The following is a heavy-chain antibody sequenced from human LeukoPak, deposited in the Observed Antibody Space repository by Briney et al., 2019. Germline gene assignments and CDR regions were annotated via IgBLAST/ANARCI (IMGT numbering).Heavy chain of an antibody. CDR3: ARDYYYDSSGHKSGYFDL. D-gene: IGHD3-22*01. Sequence: ASVKVSCKASGYTFTSYNINWVRQATGQGLELMGWMHPNSGNTVYAQKLQGSVTMTRNTSISTAYMELSSLRSEDTAVYYCARDYYYDSSGHKSGYFDLWGRGTLVTVSS. CDR1: GYTFTSYN. V-gene: IGHV1-8*01. J-gene: IGHJ2*01. CDR2: MHPNSGNT.